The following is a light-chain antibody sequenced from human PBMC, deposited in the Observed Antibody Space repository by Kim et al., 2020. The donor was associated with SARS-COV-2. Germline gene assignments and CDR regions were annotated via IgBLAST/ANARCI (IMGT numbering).Light chain of an antibody. J-gene: IGKJ2*01. CDR1: QSISGW. CDR3: QQYNSYSYT. V-gene: IGKV1-5*01. CDR2: DAS. Sequence: SESVRDRVASTCRASQSISGWLAWYQQRPGKVPKLLIYDASILASGVPSRFSGSGSGTEFTLTISSLQPDDFATYDCQQYNSYSYTFGQGTKLEI.